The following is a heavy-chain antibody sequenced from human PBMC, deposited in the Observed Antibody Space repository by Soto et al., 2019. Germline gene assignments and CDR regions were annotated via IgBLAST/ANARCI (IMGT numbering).Heavy chain of an antibody. V-gene: IGHV1-69*08. CDR1: GGTFSSYT. CDR2: IIPILGIA. CDR3: ARDKPMITFGD. Sequence: QVQLVQSGDDVKKPGSSVKVSCKAYGGTFSSYTISWVRQAPGQGLEWMGRIIPILGIANYAQKFQGRVTITADKSTSTAYMELSSLISEDTAVYYCARDKPMITFGDWVQGTMVTVSS. J-gene: IGHJ4*02. D-gene: IGHD3-16*01.